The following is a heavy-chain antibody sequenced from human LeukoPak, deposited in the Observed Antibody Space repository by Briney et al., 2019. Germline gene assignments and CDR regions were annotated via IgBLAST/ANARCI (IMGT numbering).Heavy chain of an antibody. CDR3: ARFAYDSSGYYSRWFDY. J-gene: IGHJ4*02. D-gene: IGHD3-22*01. CDR2: ISVDNDNT. Sequence: GASVKVSCKASGYTFTTYGISWVRQAPGQGLEWMGWISVDNDNTQYAQKFQGRVTMTTDTSTSTAYVELRSLRSDDTAVYYCARFAYDSSGYYSRWFDYWGQGTLVTVSS. V-gene: IGHV1-18*01. CDR1: GYTFTTYG.